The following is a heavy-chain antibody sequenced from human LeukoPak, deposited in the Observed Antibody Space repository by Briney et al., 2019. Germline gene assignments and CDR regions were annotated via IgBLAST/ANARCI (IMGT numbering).Heavy chain of an antibody. J-gene: IGHJ4*02. V-gene: IGHV1-18*01. D-gene: IGHD4-23*01. CDR1: GYTCTIYG. Sequence: VASVKVSFKSSGYTCTIYGIGWVRQAPGQGLELMGWISGFNGTTTYAQKVQGRISMTTATSTTTAYMELRSMRSADTDVYHCARGDYGGPSDYWGKGTLVTVSS. CDR2: ISGFNGTT. CDR3: ARGDYGGPSDY.